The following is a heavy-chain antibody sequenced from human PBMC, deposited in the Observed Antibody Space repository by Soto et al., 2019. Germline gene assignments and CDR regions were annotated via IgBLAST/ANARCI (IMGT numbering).Heavy chain of an antibody. V-gene: IGHV3-23*01. CDR1: GFTFSTYA. J-gene: IGHJ2*01. Sequence: GGSLRLSCAASGFTFSTYAMGWVRQAPGKGLEWVSRIIGSGESIYSADSVRGRFSISRDNSKNTLYLQMNSLRVEDTAVYYCAAPRRSTGWYFDLWGRGTLVTVSS. D-gene: IGHD2-2*01. CDR3: AAPRRSTGWYFDL. CDR2: IIGSGESI.